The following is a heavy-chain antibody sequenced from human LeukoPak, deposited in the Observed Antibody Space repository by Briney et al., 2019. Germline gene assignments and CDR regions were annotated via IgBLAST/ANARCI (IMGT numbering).Heavy chain of an antibody. CDR2: IIPIFGTA. CDR1: GGTFSSYA. V-gene: IGHV1-69*13. D-gene: IGHD6-19*01. CDR3: ARAPGYSSGWYLG. J-gene: IGHJ4*02. Sequence: SVKVSCKASGGTFSSYATSWVRQAPGQGLEWMGGIIPIFGTANYAQKFQGRVTITADESTSTAYMELSSLRSEDTAVYYCARAPGYSSGWYLGWGQGTLVTVSS.